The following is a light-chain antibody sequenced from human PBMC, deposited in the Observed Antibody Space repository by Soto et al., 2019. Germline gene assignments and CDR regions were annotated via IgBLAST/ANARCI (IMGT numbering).Light chain of an antibody. Sequence: DIPMTQSPSTLSGSVGDRVTITCRASQTISSWLAWYQQKPGKAPKLLIYKASTLKSGVPSRFSGSGSGTEFTLTISSLQPDEFATYYCQHDNSYSEAFGQGTKVDI. V-gene: IGKV1-5*03. J-gene: IGKJ1*01. CDR3: QHDNSYSEA. CDR2: KAS. CDR1: QTISSW.